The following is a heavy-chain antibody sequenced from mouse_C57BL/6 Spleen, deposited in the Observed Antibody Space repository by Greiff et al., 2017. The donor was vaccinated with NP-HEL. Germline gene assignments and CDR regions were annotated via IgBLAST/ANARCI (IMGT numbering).Heavy chain of an antibody. CDR1: GYTFTSYW. D-gene: IGHD2-4*01. V-gene: IGHV1-53*01. Sequence: QVQLEQSGTELVKPGASVKLSCKASGYTFTSYWMHWVKQRPGQGLEWIGNINPSNGGTNYNEKFKSKATLTVDKSSSTAYMQLSSLTSEDSAVYYCARDGLDDYDGFAYWGQGTLVTVSA. CDR3: ARDGLDDYDGFAY. CDR2: INPSNGGT. J-gene: IGHJ3*01.